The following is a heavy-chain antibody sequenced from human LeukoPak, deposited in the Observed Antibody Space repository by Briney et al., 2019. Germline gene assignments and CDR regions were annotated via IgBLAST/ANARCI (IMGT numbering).Heavy chain of an antibody. Sequence: GGSLRLSCAASGFTVSSNYMSWVRQAPGKGLEWVSVIYSGGSTYYADSVKGRFTISRDNSKNTLYLQMNSLRAEGTAVYYCARGRRYGSGSYYPWFDPWGQGTLVTVSS. V-gene: IGHV3-66*02. CDR1: GFTVSSNY. J-gene: IGHJ5*02. CDR2: IYSGGST. D-gene: IGHD3-10*01. CDR3: ARGRRYGSGSYYPWFDP.